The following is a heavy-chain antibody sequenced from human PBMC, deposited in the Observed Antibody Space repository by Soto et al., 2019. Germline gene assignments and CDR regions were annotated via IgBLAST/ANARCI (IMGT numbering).Heavy chain of an antibody. J-gene: IGHJ6*01. V-gene: IGHV4-31*03. D-gene: IGHD3-3*01. CDR1: VGSISIGGYY. CDR2: IYYSGST. Sequence: PSETLCIPCTFSVGSISIGGYYWSWIRQHPGKGLPRLGYIYYSGSTYYNPSLKSRVTISVDTSKNQFSLKLSSVTAADTAVYYCARDRITIFGVVKTYSYYYGMDVWGQGTTVTVSS. CDR3: ARDRITIFGVVKTYSYYYGMDV.